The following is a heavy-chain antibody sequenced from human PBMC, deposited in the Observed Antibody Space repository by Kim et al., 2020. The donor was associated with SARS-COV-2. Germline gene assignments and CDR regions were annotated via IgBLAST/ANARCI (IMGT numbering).Heavy chain of an antibody. J-gene: IGHJ3*01. V-gene: IGHV1-2*05. CDR1: GYTFTGYY. CDR3: ARGSYHDGRDF. Sequence: ASVKVSCKASGYTFTGYYIHWVRLGPGQGLEWMGRINPESGDSIYAQKFRDRVSMTRDTSIITAYMEPSSLGPDDIGVYYCARGSYHDGRDFWGQGTMVT. CDR2: INPESGDS. D-gene: IGHD3-16*02.